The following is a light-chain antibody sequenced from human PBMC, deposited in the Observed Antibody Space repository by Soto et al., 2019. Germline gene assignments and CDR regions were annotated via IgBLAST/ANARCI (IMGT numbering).Light chain of an antibody. V-gene: IGKV3-20*01. CDR3: QQFGLSPLT. CDR2: GAS. Sequence: EIVLTQSPGTLSLSPGERATLSCRASQTVGSSDLAWYQQKPGQPPRLLIRGASNRATGVPDRFSASGSGTDFTLTIVGLDPEDFAVYYCQQFGLSPLTFGGGTKVEIK. CDR1: QTVGSSD. J-gene: IGKJ4*01.